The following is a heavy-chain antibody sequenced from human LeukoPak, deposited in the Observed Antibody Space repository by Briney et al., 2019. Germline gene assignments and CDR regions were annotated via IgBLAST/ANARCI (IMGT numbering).Heavy chain of an antibody. Sequence: SQTLSLTCPVSGGSLSSGTYYCSWLRHHPGRGLEWLGHIYYSGSTYYNPSLKSRVTISLDTSNSQFSLKLSSGTAADTAVYYCATDRDGGPGTFFDYWGQGTLVTVSS. J-gene: IGHJ4*02. D-gene: IGHD1-14*01. CDR2: IYYSGST. CDR1: GGSLSSGTYY. V-gene: IGHV4-31*03. CDR3: ATDRDGGPGTFFDY.